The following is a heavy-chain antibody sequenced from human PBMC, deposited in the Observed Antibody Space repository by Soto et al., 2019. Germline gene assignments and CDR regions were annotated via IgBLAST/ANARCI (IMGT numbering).Heavy chain of an antibody. CDR3: ARGEAEAFDIVVVVAATRSCFDS. V-gene: IGHV4-34*01. CDR2: INHSGST. Sequence: NPSETLSLTCAVYGGSFSGYYWSWIRQPPGKGLEWIGEINHSGSTNYNPSLKSRVTISVDMSKNQFSLKLSSVTAADTAVYYCARGEAEAFDIVVVVAATRSCFDSWGQGTLVTVS. J-gene: IGHJ5*01. CDR1: GGSFSGYY. D-gene: IGHD2-15*01.